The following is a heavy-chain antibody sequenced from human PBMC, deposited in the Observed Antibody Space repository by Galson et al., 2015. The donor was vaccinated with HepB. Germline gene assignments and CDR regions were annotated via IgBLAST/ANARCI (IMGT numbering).Heavy chain of an antibody. V-gene: IGHV3-74*01. J-gene: IGHJ5*02. CDR3: ARDRVSHRPIAAAGRDNWFDP. D-gene: IGHD6-13*01. CDR2: INSDGSST. Sequence: SLRLSCAASGFTFSSYWMHWVRQAPGKGLVWVSRINSDGSSTSYADSVKGRFTISRDNAKNTLYLQMNSLRAEDTAVYYCARDRVSHRPIAAAGRDNWFDPWGQGTLVTVSS. CDR1: GFTFSSYW.